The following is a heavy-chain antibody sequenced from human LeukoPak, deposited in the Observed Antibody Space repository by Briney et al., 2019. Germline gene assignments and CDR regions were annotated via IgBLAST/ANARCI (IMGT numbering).Heavy chain of an antibody. D-gene: IGHD2-2*01. V-gene: IGHV1-2*02. CDR3: ATLGYCSSTSCYLLDY. CDR2: INPNSGGT. CDR1: GYTFTGYY. J-gene: IGHJ4*02. Sequence: GRSLRLSCAASGYTFTGYYMHWVRQAPGQGLEWMGWINPNSGGTNYAQKFQGRVTMTRDTSISTAYMELSRLRSDDTAVYYCATLGYCSSTSCYLLDYWGQGTLVTVSS.